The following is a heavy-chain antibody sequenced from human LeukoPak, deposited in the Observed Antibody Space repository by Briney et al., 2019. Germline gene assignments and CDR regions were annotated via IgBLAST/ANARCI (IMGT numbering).Heavy chain of an antibody. V-gene: IGHV1-69*15. Sequence: GSSVKVSCKASGGTFSSYAISWVRQAPGQGLEWMGRIIPIFGIANYAQKFQGRVTITADESTSTAYMELSSLRSEDTAVYYCARDLVDGREDWGYTERFDYWGQGTLVTVSS. CDR2: IIPIFGIA. CDR1: GGTFSSYA. J-gene: IGHJ4*02. CDR3: ARDLVDGREDWGYTERFDY. D-gene: IGHD2-8*02.